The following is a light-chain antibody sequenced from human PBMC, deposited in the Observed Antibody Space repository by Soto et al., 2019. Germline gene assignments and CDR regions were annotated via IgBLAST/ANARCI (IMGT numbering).Light chain of an antibody. CDR3: QQHGSSPRT. CDR1: QSISNY. J-gene: IGKJ1*01. CDR2: GAS. V-gene: IGKV3-20*01. Sequence: EIVLTQSPGTLSLSPGERATLSCRASQSISNYLAWYQQKPGQAPRLLIYGASSRATGIPDRFSGSGSGTDFTLTISRLEPEHFSVYYCQQHGSSPRTFGQGTKVET.